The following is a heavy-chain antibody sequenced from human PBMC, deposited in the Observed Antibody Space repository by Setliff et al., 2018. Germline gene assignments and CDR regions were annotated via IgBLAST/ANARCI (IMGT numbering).Heavy chain of an antibody. Sequence: PGESLTISCKASGYSFTDYWIAWVRQMPGKGLEWMGIIYPSNSNIKYSPSIEAQITFSVDKSITTAYLQWSSLKASDTAIYYCARHRVGNSGYAIPILDFWGQGALVTVSS. CDR1: GYSFTDYW. D-gene: IGHD5-12*01. V-gene: IGHV5-51*01. J-gene: IGHJ4*02. CDR3: ARHRVGNSGYAIPILDF. CDR2: IYPSNSNI.